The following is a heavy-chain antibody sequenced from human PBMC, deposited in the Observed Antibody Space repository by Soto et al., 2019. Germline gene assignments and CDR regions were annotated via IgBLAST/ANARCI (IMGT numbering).Heavy chain of an antibody. CDR3: AREGYSRYFDY. D-gene: IGHD2-15*01. CDR1: GGTFSSYA. J-gene: IGHJ4*02. Sequence: ASVKVSCKASGGTFSSYAISWVRQAPGQGLEWMGGIIPIFGTANYAQKFQGRVTITADESASTAYMELSSLRSEDTAVYYCAREGYSRYFDYWGQGTLVTVSS. V-gene: IGHV1-69*13. CDR2: IIPIFGTA.